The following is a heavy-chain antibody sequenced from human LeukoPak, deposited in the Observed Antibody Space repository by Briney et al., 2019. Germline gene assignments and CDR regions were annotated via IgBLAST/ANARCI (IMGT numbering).Heavy chain of an antibody. J-gene: IGHJ4*02. CDR3: AAGVVIPESVDY. CDR2: IYGGGST. Sequence: GGSLRLSCAASGFTVNNNYTIWVRQAPGKGLEWVSVIYGGGSTYYADSVKGRFIISRDHSKNALYLQMNSLRAEDTAVYYCAAGVVIPESVDYWGQGTLVTVSS. CDR1: GFTVNNNY. D-gene: IGHD3-3*01. V-gene: IGHV3-66*01.